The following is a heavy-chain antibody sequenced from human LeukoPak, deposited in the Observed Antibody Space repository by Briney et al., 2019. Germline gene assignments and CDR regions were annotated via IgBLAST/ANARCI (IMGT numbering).Heavy chain of an antibody. J-gene: IGHJ4*02. Sequence: GGSLRLSCAASGFTFSSYAMSWVRQAPGKGLEWVSAINGSGGSTYYADSVKGRFTISRDNSENTLYLQMNSLRAEDTAVYYCAKDGGGATTVTAEFDYWGQGTLVTVSS. V-gene: IGHV3-23*01. CDR1: GFTFSSYA. D-gene: IGHD4-17*01. CDR2: INGSGGST. CDR3: AKDGGGATTVTAEFDY.